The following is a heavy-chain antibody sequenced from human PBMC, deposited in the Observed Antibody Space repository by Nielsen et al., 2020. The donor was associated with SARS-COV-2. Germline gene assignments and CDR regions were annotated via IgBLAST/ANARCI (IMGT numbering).Heavy chain of an antibody. CDR2: ISGSGSST. CDR3: AKEGNSGSAYDQ. V-gene: IGHV3-23*01. J-gene: IGHJ5*02. D-gene: IGHD1-26*01. CDR1: GFTFSSYA. Sequence: GGSLTLSCAASGFTFSSYAMNWVRQAPGKGLEWVSGISGSGSSTYYADAVKGRFTVSRDNSKNTLYLQMNSLRAEDTAGYYCAKEGNSGSAYDQWGQGSLVTVSS.